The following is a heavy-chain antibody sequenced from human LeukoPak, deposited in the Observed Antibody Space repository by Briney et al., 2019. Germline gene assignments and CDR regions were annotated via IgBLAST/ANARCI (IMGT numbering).Heavy chain of an antibody. J-gene: IGHJ4*02. CDR2: INPVGGST. D-gene: IGHD6-19*01. CDR3: ARGGSLAAAPHLYYFDY. V-gene: IGHV1-46*01. CDR1: GYTFANYY. Sequence: ASVKVSCKSSGYTFANYYLHWVRQAPGQGLEWMGIINPVGGSTTYTQKFQGRVTMTRDTSTSTVYMDLSSLRSEDTAVYYCARGGSLAAAPHLYYFDYWSQGSLVTVSS.